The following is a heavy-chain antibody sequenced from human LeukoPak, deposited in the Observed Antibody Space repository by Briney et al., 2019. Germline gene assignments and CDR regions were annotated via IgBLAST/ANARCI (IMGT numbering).Heavy chain of an antibody. J-gene: IGHJ4*02. D-gene: IGHD5-12*01. V-gene: IGHV3-11*01. Sequence: KPGGSLRLSCAASGFTFSDFYMSWIRRAPGKGLEWVSYITSAGRAIYYADSVPGRFTISRDNARNSLYLQMNGLRAEDTAVYYCASDIVATSGDFWGQGTLVTVSS. CDR2: ITSAGRAI. CDR3: ASDIVATSGDF. CDR1: GFTFSDFY.